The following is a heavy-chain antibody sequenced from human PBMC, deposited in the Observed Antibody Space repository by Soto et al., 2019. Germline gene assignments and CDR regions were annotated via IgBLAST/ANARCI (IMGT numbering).Heavy chain of an antibody. CDR2: IKSKTDGGTT. J-gene: IGHJ4*02. Sequence: GGSLRLSCVASGFTFSNAWMSWVRQAPGKGLEWVGRIKSKTDGGTTDYAAPVKGRFTISRDDSKNTLYLQMNSLKTEDTAVYYCTTDIAALTEGFDYWGQGTLVTVSS. D-gene: IGHD6-6*01. CDR3: TTDIAALTEGFDY. V-gene: IGHV3-15*01. CDR1: GFTFSNAW.